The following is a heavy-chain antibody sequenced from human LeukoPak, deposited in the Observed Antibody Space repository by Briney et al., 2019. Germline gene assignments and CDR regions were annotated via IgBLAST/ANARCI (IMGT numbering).Heavy chain of an antibody. D-gene: IGHD4-11*01. J-gene: IGHJ5*02. V-gene: IGHV3-20*04. CDR1: GFTFVDYG. CDR2: INWNGGST. Sequence: GGSLRLSCAASGFTFVDYGMSGVRHAPRKGLEWVSGINWNGGSTDYADSVKGPFTLSRDNVKNSLYLQMNSLRAQDTALYYFARVVPGGSNYGAFDPWGQGTLVTVSS. CDR3: ARVVPGGSNYGAFDP.